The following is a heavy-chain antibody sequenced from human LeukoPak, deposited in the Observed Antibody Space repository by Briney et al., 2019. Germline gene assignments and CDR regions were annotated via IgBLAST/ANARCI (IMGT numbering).Heavy chain of an antibody. CDR1: GFTFSSYA. CDR3: ARYAVVPAALDY. Sequence: GGSLRLSCAASGFTFSSYAMHWVRQAPGKGLEWVAVISYDGSNKYYADSVKGRFTISRDNSKNTLYLQTNSLRAEDTAVYYCARYAVVPAALDYWGQGTLVTGSS. D-gene: IGHD2-2*01. V-gene: IGHV3-30*04. J-gene: IGHJ4*02. CDR2: ISYDGSNK.